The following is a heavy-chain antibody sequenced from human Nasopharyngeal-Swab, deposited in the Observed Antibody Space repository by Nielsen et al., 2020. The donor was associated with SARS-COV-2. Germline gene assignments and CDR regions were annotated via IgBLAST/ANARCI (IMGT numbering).Heavy chain of an antibody. D-gene: IGHD5-18*01. CDR3: VKRVGDTPKVTDLDY. Sequence: GESLKISCSASGFIFSSFPMQWVRQAPGKGLEYISANSSSGANAYYSDSVQGRFTISRDNSINTLYLQMSSLRTEDTAVYYCVKRVGDTPKVTDLDYWGQGTLVTVSS. CDR1: GFIFSSFP. V-gene: IGHV3-64D*08. J-gene: IGHJ4*02. CDR2: NSSSGANA.